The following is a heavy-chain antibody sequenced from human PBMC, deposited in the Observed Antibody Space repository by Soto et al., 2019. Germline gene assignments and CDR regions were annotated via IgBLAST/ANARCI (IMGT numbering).Heavy chain of an antibody. D-gene: IGHD3-3*01. CDR3: AKDTPRYDFPVPFAY. CDR1: GFTFSSYS. CDR2: ISSSSSCI. Sequence: GGSLRLSCAASGFTFSSYSMNWVRQAPGKGLEWVSSISSSSSCIYYADSVKGRFTISRDNSKNTLYLQMNSLRAEDTAVYYCAKDTPRYDFPVPFAYWGQGTLVTVSS. J-gene: IGHJ4*02. V-gene: IGHV3-21*04.